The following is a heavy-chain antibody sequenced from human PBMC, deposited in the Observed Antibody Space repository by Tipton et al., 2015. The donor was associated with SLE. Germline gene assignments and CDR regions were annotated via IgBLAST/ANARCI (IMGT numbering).Heavy chain of an antibody. CDR3: ARRGGNGDLRYSDL. CDR2: LYYSGSP. V-gene: IGHV4-39*07. D-gene: IGHD4-17*01. CDR1: GGSVSSSSYY. J-gene: IGHJ2*01. Sequence: TLSLTCIVSGGSVSSSSYYWGWIRQPPGKGLEWLGGLYYSGSPFHNPSLKSRVTISMDTSKNHFSLKLTSVTAVDTAVYYCARRGGNGDLRYSDLCGRGTLFTVSS.